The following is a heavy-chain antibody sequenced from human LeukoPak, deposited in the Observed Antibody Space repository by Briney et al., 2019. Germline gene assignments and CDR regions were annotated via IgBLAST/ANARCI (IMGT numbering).Heavy chain of an antibody. CDR3: TRLSGSLLFDY. D-gene: IGHD1-26*01. Sequence: PGGSLRLSCAAPGFTFSGSAMHWVRQASGKGLEWVGRIRSKANSYATAYAASVKGRFTISRDDSKNTAYLQMNSLKTEDTAAYYCTRLSGSLLFDYWGQGTLVTVSS. V-gene: IGHV3-73*01. CDR1: GFTFSGSA. J-gene: IGHJ4*02. CDR2: IRSKANSYAT.